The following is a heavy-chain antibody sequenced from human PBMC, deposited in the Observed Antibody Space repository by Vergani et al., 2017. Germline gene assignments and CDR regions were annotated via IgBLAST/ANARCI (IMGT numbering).Heavy chain of an antibody. CDR1: GGSISSYY. CDR3: ARADFWSGYPPYYYYMDV. D-gene: IGHD3-3*01. J-gene: IGHJ6*03. CDR2: IYTSGST. V-gene: IGHV4-4*07. Sequence: QVQLQESGPGLVKPSETLSLTCTVSGGSISSYYWSWIRQHPGKGLEWIGRIYTSGSTNYNPSPKSRVTMSVDTSKNQFSLKLSSVTAADTAVYYCARADFWSGYPPYYYYMDVWGKGTTVTVSS.